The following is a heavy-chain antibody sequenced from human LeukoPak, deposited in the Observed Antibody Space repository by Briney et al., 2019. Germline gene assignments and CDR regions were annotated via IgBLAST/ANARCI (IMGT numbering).Heavy chain of an antibody. J-gene: IGHJ4*02. Sequence: PSETLSLTCTVSGASISGYFWSWIRQPPGKGLEWIGYISSSGNTNYNPSLKSRVTISVDKSKNQFSLKLSSVTAADTAVYYCARAYYDILTGCYPFDYWGQGTLVTVSS. D-gene: IGHD3-9*01. CDR3: ARAYYDILTGCYPFDY. V-gene: IGHV4-59*12. CDR1: GASISGYF. CDR2: ISSSGNT.